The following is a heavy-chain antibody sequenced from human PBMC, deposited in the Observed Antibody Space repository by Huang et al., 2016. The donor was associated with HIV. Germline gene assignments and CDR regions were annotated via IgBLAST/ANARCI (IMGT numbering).Heavy chain of an antibody. CDR3: AMSLRYQYDSRSYWGRYFDY. J-gene: IGHJ4*02. Sequence: QVQLEQSGPAVRKPGSSVKVSCQASGGSFSDQIISLVRQAPGQRFEWMGGTLPLFRAPAYAQEFKGRVTMTADESTATIYMALNSLTSEDTTVYYCAMSLRYQYDSRSYWGRYFDYWGQGTLVTVSS. CDR1: GGSFSDQI. D-gene: IGHD3-16*01. CDR2: TLPLFRAP. V-gene: IGHV1-69*01.